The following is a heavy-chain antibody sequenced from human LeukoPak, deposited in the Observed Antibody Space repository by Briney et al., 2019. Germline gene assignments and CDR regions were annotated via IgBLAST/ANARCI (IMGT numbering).Heavy chain of an antibody. CDR2: IYYSGST. CDR3: ARAERNAFDI. V-gene: IGHV4-30-4*08. Sequence: SETLSLTCTVSGGSISSGDYSWSWIRQPPGKGLEWIGYIYYSGSTYYNPSLKSRVTISVDTSKNQFSLKLSSVTAADTAVYYCARAERNAFDIWGQGTMVTVSS. CDR1: GGSISSGDYS. D-gene: IGHD1-1*01. J-gene: IGHJ3*02.